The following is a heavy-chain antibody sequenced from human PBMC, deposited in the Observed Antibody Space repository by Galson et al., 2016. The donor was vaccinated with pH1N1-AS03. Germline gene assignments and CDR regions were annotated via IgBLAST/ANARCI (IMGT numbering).Heavy chain of an antibody. Sequence: QSGAEVKKPGESLRISCKGSGYSFTNYWINWVRQMPGKGLEWMGRFDPSDSHTSYSPSFQGHVTFSADKSINTAYLQWSSLKSSDTAIYYCARGYSGFGCVYWGQGTLGTVSS. CDR2: FDPSDSHT. D-gene: IGHD5-12*01. CDR3: ARGYSGFGCVY. J-gene: IGHJ4*02. CDR1: GYSFTNYW. V-gene: IGHV5-10-1*01.